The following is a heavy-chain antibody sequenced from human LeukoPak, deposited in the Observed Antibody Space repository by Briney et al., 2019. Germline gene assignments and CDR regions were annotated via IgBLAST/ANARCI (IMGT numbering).Heavy chain of an antibody. CDR3: ARDQERITMVRGAAKPNWFDP. CDR2: ISSGGRTI. D-gene: IGHD3-10*01. Sequence: GGSLRLSCAASGFTFSDYYMSWIRQAPGKGLEWVSYISSGGRTIYYAGSVKGRFTISRDNAKNSLYLQMNSLRAEDTAIYYCARDQERITMVRGAAKPNWFDPWGQGTLVTVSS. CDR1: GFTFSDYY. J-gene: IGHJ5*02. V-gene: IGHV3-11*01.